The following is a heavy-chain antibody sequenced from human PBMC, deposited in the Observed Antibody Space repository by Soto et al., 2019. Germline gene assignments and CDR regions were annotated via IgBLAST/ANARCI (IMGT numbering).Heavy chain of an antibody. D-gene: IGHD3-22*01. J-gene: IGHJ4*02. CDR2: ISYDGSDK. Sequence: GGSLRISCAASGFTFSISAMHWVFQDQGKGLEWVALISYDGSDKDYADSVKGRFTISRDNSRNTLFLQMNSLRAEDTAVYYCARDYYKYYDSSGYYRSPAYWGQGTLVTVSS. CDR3: ARDYYKYYDSSGYYRSPAY. V-gene: IGHV3-30-3*01. CDR1: GFTFSISA.